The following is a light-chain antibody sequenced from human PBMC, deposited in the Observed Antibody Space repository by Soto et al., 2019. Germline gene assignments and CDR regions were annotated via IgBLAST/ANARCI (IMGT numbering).Light chain of an antibody. CDR1: QSISSY. CDR3: QQSYSTPLT. Sequence: IQMTQSPSSLSASVGDRVTITFRASQSISSYLNWYQQKPGKAPKLLIYAASNLQSWVPSRFSGSGSGTDFTLAISSLQPEDVATYYCQQSYSTPLTFGGGTKVDIK. J-gene: IGKJ4*01. V-gene: IGKV1-39*01. CDR2: AAS.